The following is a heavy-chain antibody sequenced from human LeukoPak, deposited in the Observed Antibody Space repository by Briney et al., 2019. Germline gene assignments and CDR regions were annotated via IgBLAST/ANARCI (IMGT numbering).Heavy chain of an antibody. J-gene: IGHJ1*01. Sequence: SETLSLTCGVSGYSISSGYYWGWIRQPPGKGLEWIGSIYHSGSTYYKPSLKSRVTISVDTSKNQFSLKLNSVTAADTAVYYCAREDYDSSGYYRTFWGQGTLVTVAS. CDR2: IYHSGST. CDR1: GYSISSGYY. D-gene: IGHD3-22*01. V-gene: IGHV4-38-2*02. CDR3: AREDYDSSGYYRTF.